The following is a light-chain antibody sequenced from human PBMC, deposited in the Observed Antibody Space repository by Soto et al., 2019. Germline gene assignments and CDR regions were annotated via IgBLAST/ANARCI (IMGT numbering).Light chain of an antibody. J-gene: IGLJ1*01. V-gene: IGLV2-14*01. CDR2: EVS. CDR1: SSDVGTYNY. CDR3: SSYTSSSIDYV. Sequence: QSALTQPASVSGSPGQSITISCTGTSSDVGTYNYVSWYQQHPGKAPKLMIYEVSNRPSGVSNRFSGSKSGNTASLTISGLQAEDEDDYYCSSYTSSSIDYVFGTGTKVTVL.